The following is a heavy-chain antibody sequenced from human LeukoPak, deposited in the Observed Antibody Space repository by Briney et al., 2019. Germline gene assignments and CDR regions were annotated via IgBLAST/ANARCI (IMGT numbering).Heavy chain of an antibody. CDR1: GFTFSSYR. V-gene: IGHV3-74*01. J-gene: IGHJ4*02. CDR3: AKDRAIVATGYYFDY. D-gene: IGHD5-12*01. CDR2: INSDGSSR. Sequence: GGSLRLSCAASGFTFSSYRMHWVRQAPGKGLVWVSRINSDGSSRYYADSVKGRFTISRDNAKNTLYLQMNSLRAEDTAVYYCAKDRAIVATGYYFDYWGQGTLVTVSS.